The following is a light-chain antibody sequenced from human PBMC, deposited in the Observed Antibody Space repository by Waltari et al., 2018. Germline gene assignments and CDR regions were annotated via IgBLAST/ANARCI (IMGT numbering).Light chain of an antibody. Sequence: QSALTQPPSASGSPGQSVTISCTGTSSDVGGYNYVSWYQQHPGKAPKLLIYEVSKRPVGFPDRFSDSKSGNTASLTVSGLQAEDEADYYCSSYAGSNNWVFGGGTKLTVL. CDR2: EVS. CDR1: SSDVGGYNY. V-gene: IGLV2-8*01. J-gene: IGLJ3*02. CDR3: SSYAGSNNWV.